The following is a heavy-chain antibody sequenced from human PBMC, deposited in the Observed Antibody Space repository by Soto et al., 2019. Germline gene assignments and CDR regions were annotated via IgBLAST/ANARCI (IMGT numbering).Heavy chain of an antibody. CDR1: GFTFRSFT. CDR2: ISSNSAYI. CDR3: TRDASRDSSARGWFDP. J-gene: IGHJ5*02. V-gene: IGHV3-21*01. Sequence: GGSLRLSCAASGFTFRSFTMNWVRQAPGKGLEWVSTISSNSAYIYYTDALRGRFTISRDNAKNSLHLQMNGLRAEDTAVYYCTRDASRDSSARGWFDPWGPGTLVTVSS. D-gene: IGHD6-13*01.